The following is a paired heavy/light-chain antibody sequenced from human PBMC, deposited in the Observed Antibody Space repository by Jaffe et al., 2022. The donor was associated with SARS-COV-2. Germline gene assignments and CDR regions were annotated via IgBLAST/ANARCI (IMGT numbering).Heavy chain of an antibody. V-gene: IGHV3-64*02. CDR1: GFTFSSYA. Sequence: EVQLVESGEGLVQPGGSLRLSCAASGFTFSSYAMHWVRQAPGKGLEYVSAISSNGGSTYYADSVKGRFIISRDNSKNTLYLQMGSLRAEDMAVYYCARGPYSGSYFPFDYWGQGTLVTVSS. D-gene: IGHD1-26*01. CDR2: ISSNGGST. J-gene: IGHJ4*02. CDR3: ARGPYSGSYFPFDY.
Light chain of an antibody. V-gene: IGKV3-15*01. CDR1: QSVNNN. Sequence: EIVMTQSPATLSVSPGERATLSCRASQSVNNNLAWYQQKPGQAPRLLIYGASTRATGIPARFSGSGSGTEFTLTISSLQSEDFAVYYCQQHNNWPLYTFGQGTKLEIK. J-gene: IGKJ2*01. CDR3: QQHNNWPLYT. CDR2: GAS.